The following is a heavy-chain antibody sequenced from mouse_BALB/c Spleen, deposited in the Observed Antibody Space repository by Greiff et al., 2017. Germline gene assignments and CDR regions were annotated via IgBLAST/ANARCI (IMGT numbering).Heavy chain of an antibody. CDR1: GYAFSSYW. CDR2: IYPGDGDT. J-gene: IGHJ4*01. V-gene: IGHV1-80*01. CDR3: ANYGNYYAMDY. D-gene: IGHD2-1*01. Sequence: QVQLKQSGAELVRPGSSVKISCKASGYAFSSYWMNWVKQRPGQGLEWIGQIYPGDGDTNYNGKFKGKATLTADKSSSTAYMQLSSLTSEDSAVYFCANYGNYYAMDYWGQGTSVTVSS.